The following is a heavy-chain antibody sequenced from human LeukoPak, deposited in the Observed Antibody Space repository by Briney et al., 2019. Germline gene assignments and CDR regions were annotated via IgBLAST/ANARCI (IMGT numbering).Heavy chain of an antibody. J-gene: IGHJ6*03. CDR3: ARSFPLRFLEWLSYYYMDV. CDR1: GYTFTGYY. D-gene: IGHD3-3*01. V-gene: IGHV1-2*02. CDR2: INPNSGGT. Sequence: ASMKVSCKASGYTFTGYYMHWVRQAPGQGLEWMGWINPNSGGTNYAQKFQGRVTMTRDTSISTAYMELSRLRSDDTAVYYCARSFPLRFLEWLSYYYMDVWGKGTTVTVSS.